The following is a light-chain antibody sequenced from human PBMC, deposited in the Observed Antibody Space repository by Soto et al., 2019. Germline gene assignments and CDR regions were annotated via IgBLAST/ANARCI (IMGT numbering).Light chain of an antibody. CDR1: QTISSW. J-gene: IGKJ1*01. V-gene: IGKV1-5*03. Sequence: DIQMTQSPSTLSGSVGDRVTITCRASQTISSWLAWYQQKPGKAPKLLIYKASTLKSGVPSRFSGSGSGTEFTLTISSLQPDDFATYYCQHYTSWTFGQGTKVDIK. CDR3: QHYTSWT. CDR2: KAS.